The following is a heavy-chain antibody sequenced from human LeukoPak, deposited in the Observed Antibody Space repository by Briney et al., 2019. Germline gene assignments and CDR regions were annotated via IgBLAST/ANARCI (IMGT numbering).Heavy chain of an antibody. CDR3: AREEFYYMDV. Sequence: PGGSLRLSCAASGFTFSSYGMHWVRQAPGKGLEWVAFIRYDGSNKYYADSVKGRLTISRDNSKNTLYLQMNSLRAEDTAVYYCAREEFYYMDVWGKGTTVTVSS. J-gene: IGHJ6*03. D-gene: IGHD3-10*01. V-gene: IGHV3-30*02. CDR1: GFTFSSYG. CDR2: IRYDGSNK.